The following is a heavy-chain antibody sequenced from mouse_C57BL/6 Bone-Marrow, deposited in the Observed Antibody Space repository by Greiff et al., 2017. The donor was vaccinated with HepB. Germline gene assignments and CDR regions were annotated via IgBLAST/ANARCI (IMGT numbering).Heavy chain of an antibody. V-gene: IGHV5-4*01. Sequence: EVKVVESGGGLVKPGGSLKLSCAASGFTFSSYAMSWVRQTPEKRLEWVATISDGGSYTYYPDNVKGRFTISRDNAKNNLYLQMSHLKSEDTAMYYCSREEAMDYWGQGTSVTVSS. CDR2: ISDGGSYT. CDR3: SREEAMDY. CDR1: GFTFSSYA. J-gene: IGHJ4*01.